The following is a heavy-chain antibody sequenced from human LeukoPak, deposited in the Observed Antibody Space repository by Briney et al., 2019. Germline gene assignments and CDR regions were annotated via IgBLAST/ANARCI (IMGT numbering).Heavy chain of an antibody. CDR1: GFTVSSSY. V-gene: IGHV3-53*01. CDR3: TRDLNSGGSC. CDR2: IHSGGRT. Sequence: GGSLRLSCAASGFTVSSSYMSWVRQAPGKGLEWVSVIHSGGRTYYADSVKGRFSISRDNSKNTLYLQMNSLRAQDTAVYYCTRDLNSGGSCWGQGALVTVSS. J-gene: IGHJ4*02. D-gene: IGHD2-15*01.